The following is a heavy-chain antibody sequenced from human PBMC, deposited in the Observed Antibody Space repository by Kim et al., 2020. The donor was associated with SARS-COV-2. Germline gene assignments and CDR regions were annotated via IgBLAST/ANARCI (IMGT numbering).Heavy chain of an antibody. D-gene: IGHD3-3*01. CDR3: AKGSDFWSGPDY. Sequence: GGSLRLSCAASGFTFGDYAMHWVRQAPGKGLEWVSGISWNSGTIGYADSVKGRFTISRDNAKNSLYLQMNSLRAEDTALYYCAKGSDFWSGPDYWGQGTLVTVSS. J-gene: IGHJ4*02. V-gene: IGHV3-9*01. CDR1: GFTFGDYA. CDR2: ISWNSGTI.